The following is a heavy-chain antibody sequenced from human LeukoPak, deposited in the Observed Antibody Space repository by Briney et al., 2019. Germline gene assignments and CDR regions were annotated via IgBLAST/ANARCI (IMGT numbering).Heavy chain of an antibody. CDR1: GGSISSYY. Sequence: SETLSLTCTVSGGSISSYYWSWIRQPPGKGLEWIGYIYYSGSTNYNPSLKSRVTISVDTSKNQFSLKLSSVTAADTAVYYCARDLFAVSRITMIVGNPGYWGQGTLVTVSS. J-gene: IGHJ4*02. CDR2: IYYSGST. D-gene: IGHD3-22*01. CDR3: ARDLFAVSRITMIVGNPGY. V-gene: IGHV4-59*12.